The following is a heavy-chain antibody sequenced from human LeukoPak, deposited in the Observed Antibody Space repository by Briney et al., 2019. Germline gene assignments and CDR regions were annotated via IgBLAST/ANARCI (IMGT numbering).Heavy chain of an antibody. Sequence: GGSLRLSCAASGFTFSSYGMSWVRQAPGKGLEWVSSISGSSSYIYYADSVKGRFTISRDNAKNSLYLQMNSLRAEDTAVYYCARDRGSGRGGYWGQGTLVTVSS. CDR2: ISGSSSYI. CDR3: ARDRGSGRGGY. V-gene: IGHV3-21*01. D-gene: IGHD3-10*01. J-gene: IGHJ4*02. CDR1: GFTFSSYG.